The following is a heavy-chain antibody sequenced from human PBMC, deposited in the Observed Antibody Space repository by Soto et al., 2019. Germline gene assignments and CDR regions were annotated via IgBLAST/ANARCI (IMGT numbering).Heavy chain of an antibody. CDR2: IYYSGST. J-gene: IGHJ5*02. CDR3: AKVNECWTGYYSTNWFDP. D-gene: IGHD3-3*01. Sequence: PSETLSLTCTVSGGSINSYYWSWIRQPPGKGLEWIGYIYYSGSTNYNPSLKSRVTISVDTSKNQFSLKISSVTAADTAVYYCAKVNECWTGYYSTNWFDPWGQGTLVTVSS. CDR1: GGSINSYY. V-gene: IGHV4-59*01.